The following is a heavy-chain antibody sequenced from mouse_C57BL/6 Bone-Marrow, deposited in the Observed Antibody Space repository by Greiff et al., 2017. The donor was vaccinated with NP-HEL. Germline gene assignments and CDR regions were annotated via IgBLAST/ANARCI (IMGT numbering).Heavy chain of an antibody. J-gene: IGHJ1*03. CDR3: ASFYYDSLYWYFDV. D-gene: IGHD2-4*01. CDR2: IGPGSGST. CDR1: GYTFTDYY. V-gene: IGHV1-77*01. Sequence: QVQLQQSGAELVKPGASVKISCKASGYTFTDYYINWVKQRPGQGLEWIGKIGPGSGSTYYNEKFKGKAYMQLSSLTSEDSAVYFCASFYYDSLYWYFDVWGTGTTVTVSS.